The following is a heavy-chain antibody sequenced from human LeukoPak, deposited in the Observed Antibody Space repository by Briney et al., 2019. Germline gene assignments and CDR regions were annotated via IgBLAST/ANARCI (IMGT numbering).Heavy chain of an antibody. D-gene: IGHD5-18*01. CDR1: GGSITSNSFY. V-gene: IGHV4-61*02. Sequence: PSETLSLTCSVSGGSITSNSFYWRSVRQPAAKVLEWIGRIYYTGSTKYNPSLKSRVTLSVDTSKNQFSLRLNSVTAADTAVYYCARVGYSYGSAYFDYWGQGTLVTVSS. J-gene: IGHJ4*02. CDR2: IYYTGST. CDR3: ARVGYSYGSAYFDY.